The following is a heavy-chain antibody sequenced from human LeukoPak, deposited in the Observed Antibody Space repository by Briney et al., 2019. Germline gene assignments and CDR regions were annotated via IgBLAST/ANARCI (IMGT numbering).Heavy chain of an antibody. CDR3: ARTGGTIGYYYYHMDV. Sequence: SETLSLTCTVSGGAISSSTYYWGWIRQPPGKGLEWIGSIYYSGSTYYNPSLKSRVTISVDTSKNQFSLKLRSVTAADTAVYYCARTGGTIGYYYYHMDVWGKGTTVTVSS. CDR1: GGAISSSTYY. D-gene: IGHD1-7*01. CDR2: IYYSGST. V-gene: IGHV4-39*01. J-gene: IGHJ6*03.